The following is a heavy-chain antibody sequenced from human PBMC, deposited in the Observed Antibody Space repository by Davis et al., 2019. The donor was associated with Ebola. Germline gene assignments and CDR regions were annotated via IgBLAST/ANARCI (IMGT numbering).Heavy chain of an antibody. CDR1: GLTFSSYG. CDR2: IWYDGRNQ. V-gene: IGHV3-33*08. J-gene: IGHJ5*02. D-gene: IGHD1-26*01. Sequence: GESLKISCAASGLTFSSYGLHWVRQPPGKGLEWVAVIWYDGRNQYYADSVKGRFTISRDNAKNSLYLQMNSLRAEDTAVYYCARGRIVGATSWFDPWGQGTLVTVSS. CDR3: ARGRIVGATSWFDP.